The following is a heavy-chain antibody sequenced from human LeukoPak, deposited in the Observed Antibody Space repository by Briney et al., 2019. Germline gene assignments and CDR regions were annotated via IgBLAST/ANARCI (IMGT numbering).Heavy chain of an antibody. V-gene: IGHV4-4*07. J-gene: IGHJ4*02. CDR2: IYTSGST. D-gene: IGHD1-26*01. Sequence: SETLSLTCTVSGGSISSYYWSWIRQPAGKGLEWIGRIYTSGSTNYNPSLKSRVTMSVDTSKNQFSLKLSSVTAADTAVYYCARTLRVGATKVNYFDYWGQGTLVTVSS. CDR1: GGSISSYY. CDR3: ARTLRVGATKVNYFDY.